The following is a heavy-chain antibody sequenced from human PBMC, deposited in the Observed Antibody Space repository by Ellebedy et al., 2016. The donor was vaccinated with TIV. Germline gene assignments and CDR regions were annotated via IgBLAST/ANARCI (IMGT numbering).Heavy chain of an antibody. CDR1: GDSVSSNIAA. D-gene: IGHD6-19*01. CDR3: TRGTLAGTRFFDY. Sequence: SQTLSLTCAISGDSVSSNIAAWNWIRQSPSRGLEWLGRTYYRSKWYNDYAASVRSRITFSPDTSMNQFSLQLNSVTPEDTAVYYCTRGTLAGTRFFDYWGQGILVTVSS. J-gene: IGHJ4*02. V-gene: IGHV6-1*01. CDR2: TYYRSKWYN.